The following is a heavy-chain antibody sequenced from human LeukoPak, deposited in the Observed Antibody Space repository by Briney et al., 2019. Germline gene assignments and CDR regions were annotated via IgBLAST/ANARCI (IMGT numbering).Heavy chain of an antibody. Sequence: GGSLRLSCAASGFIFSNYGMHWVRQAPGKGLEWVAFKRYDESNKFYADSVKGRFTISRDNSKNTLFLQMNSLRAEDTAVYYCATMQWLEGVDWFDPWGQGTLVTVSS. CDR1: GFIFSNYG. CDR2: KRYDESNK. CDR3: ATMQWLEGVDWFDP. D-gene: IGHD6-19*01. J-gene: IGHJ5*02. V-gene: IGHV3-30*02.